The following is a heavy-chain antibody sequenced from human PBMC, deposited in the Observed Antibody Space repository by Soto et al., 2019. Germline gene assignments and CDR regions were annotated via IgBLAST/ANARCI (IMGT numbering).Heavy chain of an antibody. CDR2: ISYSGNT. CDR3: AGRTVTTPNWFDP. CDR1: GGSMSSGIHY. J-gene: IGHJ5*02. V-gene: IGHV4-31*03. D-gene: IGHD4-4*01. Sequence: SETLSLTCTVSGGSMSSGIHYWNWVRRHPGKGLEWIGYISYSGNTYYNPPLKSRVTISADTSKNQFSLKLSSVTAADTAVYYCAGRTVTTPNWFDPWGQGTLVTVSS.